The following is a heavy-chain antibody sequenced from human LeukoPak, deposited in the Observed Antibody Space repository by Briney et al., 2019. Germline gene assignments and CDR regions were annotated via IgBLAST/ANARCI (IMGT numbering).Heavy chain of an antibody. CDR3: ARSIIGLRGLDY. Sequence: PGGSLRLSCTASGGTIGGYAMSWVRQAPGKGLEWVGFIRNKAYGGSAEYAASVKGRFTISRDDSKSIAYLQMNSLKTEDTAVYSCARSIIGLRGLDYWGQGTLVTVSS. CDR1: GGTIGGYA. J-gene: IGHJ4*02. V-gene: IGHV3-49*04. CDR2: IRNKAYGGSA. D-gene: IGHD1-20*01.